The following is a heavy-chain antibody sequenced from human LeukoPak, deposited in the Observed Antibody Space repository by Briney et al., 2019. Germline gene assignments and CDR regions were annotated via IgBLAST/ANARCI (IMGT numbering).Heavy chain of an antibody. CDR2: IYYSGNT. CDR1: GGSISSGGYY. Sequence: SETLSLTCTVSGGSISSGGYYWSWIRQPPGKGLEWIGYIYYSGNTNYNPSLKSRVTISVDTSKNQFSLKLSSVTAADTAVYYCARGSEWNSFDPLGQGTLVTVSS. D-gene: IGHD3-3*01. J-gene: IGHJ5*02. V-gene: IGHV4-61*08. CDR3: ARGSEWNSFDP.